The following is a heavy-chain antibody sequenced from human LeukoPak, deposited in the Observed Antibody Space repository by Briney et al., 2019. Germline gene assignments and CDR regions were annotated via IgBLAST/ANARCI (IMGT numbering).Heavy chain of an antibody. D-gene: IGHD1-26*01. CDR1: GGTLSNYA. J-gene: IGHJ4*02. CDR2: VIPIFSTA. CDR3: ARTKRGSPDGFDY. Sequence: SVKVSCKASGGTLSNYAIGWVRQAPGQGLEWMGGVIPIFSTANYAQKFQGRVTITADRSTSTAYMELSSLRSEDTAVYYCARTKRGSPDGFDYWGQGTLVAVSS. V-gene: IGHV1-69*06.